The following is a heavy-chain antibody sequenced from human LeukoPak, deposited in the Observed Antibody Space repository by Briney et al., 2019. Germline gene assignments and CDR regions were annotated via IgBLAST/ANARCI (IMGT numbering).Heavy chain of an antibody. V-gene: IGHV1-2*02. Sequence: ASVKVSCKASGYTFTSYDINWVRQAPGQGLEWMGWINPNSGGTNYAQKFQGRVTMTRDTSISTAYMELSRLRSDDTAVYYCARDLTYYYDSSGYYLYYWGQGTLVTVSS. CDR1: GYTFTSYD. CDR3: ARDLTYYYDSSGYYLYY. D-gene: IGHD3-22*01. CDR2: INPNSGGT. J-gene: IGHJ4*02.